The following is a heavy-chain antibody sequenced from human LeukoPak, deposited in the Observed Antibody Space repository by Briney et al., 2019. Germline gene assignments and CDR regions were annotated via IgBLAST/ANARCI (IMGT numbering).Heavy chain of an antibody. V-gene: IGHV4-59*01. CDR3: ARDNGQEDAFDI. Sequence: SETLSLTCTVSGGSISSYYWSWIRQPPGKGLEWIGYIYYSGSTNYNPSLKSRVTISVDTSKNQFSLKLSSVTAADTAVYYCARDNGQEDAFDIWGQGTMVTVSS. CDR2: IYYSGST. CDR1: GGSISSYY. D-gene: IGHD2-8*01. J-gene: IGHJ3*02.